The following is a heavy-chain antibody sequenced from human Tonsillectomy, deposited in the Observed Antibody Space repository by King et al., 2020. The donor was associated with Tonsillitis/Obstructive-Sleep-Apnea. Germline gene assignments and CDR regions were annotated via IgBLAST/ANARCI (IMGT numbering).Heavy chain of an antibody. D-gene: IGHD3-22*01. CDR1: GFTFSNFW. V-gene: IGHV3-7*03. J-gene: IGHJ3*02. Sequence: VQLVESGGGLVQPGGSLRLSCAASGFTFSNFWMSWVRQAPGKGLEWVTNIREDGRGKYYVDSVKGRFTISRDNAKNSLYLQMNSLRAEDTAVYYCARVLDYYDSSGYRAFDIWGQGTMVTVSS. CDR2: IREDGRGK. CDR3: ARVLDYYDSSGYRAFDI.